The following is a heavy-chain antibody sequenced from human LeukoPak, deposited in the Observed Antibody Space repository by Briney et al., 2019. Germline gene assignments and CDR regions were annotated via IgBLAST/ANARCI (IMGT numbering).Heavy chain of an antibody. V-gene: IGHV1-18*01. D-gene: IGHD3-22*01. Sequence: VASVKVSCKASGYTFTSYGISWVRQAPGQGLEWMGWISAYNGNTNYAQKLQGRVTMTRNTSISTAYMELSSLRSEDTAVYYCARGPKAYYFDSSGYVFDYWGQGTLVTVSS. CDR1: GYTFTSYG. CDR2: ISAYNGNT. J-gene: IGHJ4*02. CDR3: ARGPKAYYFDSSGYVFDY.